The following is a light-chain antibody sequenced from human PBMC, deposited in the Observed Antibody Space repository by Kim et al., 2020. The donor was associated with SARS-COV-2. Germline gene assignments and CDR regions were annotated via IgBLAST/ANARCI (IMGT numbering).Light chain of an antibody. CDR3: QQYNSYSWK. V-gene: IGKV1-5*03. Sequence: DIQMTQSPSTLSASVGDRVTITCRASQSISSWLAWYQQKPGKAPKLLIYKASSLESGVPSRFSGSGSGTEFTPTISSLQPDDFATYYCQQYNSYSWKFGQGTKVDIK. CDR1: QSISSW. CDR2: KAS. J-gene: IGKJ1*01.